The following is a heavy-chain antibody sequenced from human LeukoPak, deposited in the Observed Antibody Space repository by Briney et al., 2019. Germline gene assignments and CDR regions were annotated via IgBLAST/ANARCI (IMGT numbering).Heavy chain of an antibody. D-gene: IGHD5-12*01. Sequence: GGSPRLFLSGSGITFRNFSKHLVRQASGEGIEHILSISDNGGSTYYADSVKGRFTISRDNSKNTLYVQMSSLRAEDTAVFYCVKGGAVVADNFFAYWGQGTLVTVSS. CDR1: GITFRNFS. CDR3: VKGGAVVADNFFAY. V-gene: IGHV3-64*05. CDR2: ISDNGGST. J-gene: IGHJ4*02.